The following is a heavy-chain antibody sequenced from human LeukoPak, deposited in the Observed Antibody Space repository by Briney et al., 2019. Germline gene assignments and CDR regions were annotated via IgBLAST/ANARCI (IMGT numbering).Heavy chain of an antibody. D-gene: IGHD3-10*01. V-gene: IGHV1-8*02. CDR2: MNPNSGNT. J-gene: IGHJ4*02. CDR3: ARAVVSGYFDY. CDR1: GGTFSSYA. Sequence: ASVKVSCKASGGTFSSYAISWVRQATGQGLEWMGWMNPNSGNTGYAQKFQGRVTMTRNTSISTAYMELSSLRSEDTAVYYCARAVVSGYFDYWGQGTLVTVSS.